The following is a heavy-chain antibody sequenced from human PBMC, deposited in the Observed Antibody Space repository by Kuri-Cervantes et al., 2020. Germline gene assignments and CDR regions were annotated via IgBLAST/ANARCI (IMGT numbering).Heavy chain of an antibody. Sequence: ASVKVSCKASGYTFASYDINWVRQATGQGLEWMGWMNPNSGNTGYAQKFQGRVTMTRNTSISTAYMELSSLRSEDTAVYYCARDSTVCGGDCYSIDGAFDIWGQGTMVTVSS. CDR1: GYTFASYD. D-gene: IGHD2-21*02. CDR3: ARDSTVCGGDCYSIDGAFDI. V-gene: IGHV1-8*01. CDR2: MNPNSGNT. J-gene: IGHJ3*02.